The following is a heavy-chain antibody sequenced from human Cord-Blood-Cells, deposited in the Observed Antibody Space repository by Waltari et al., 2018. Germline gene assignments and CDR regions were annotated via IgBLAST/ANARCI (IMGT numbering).Heavy chain of an antibody. D-gene: IGHD3-9*01. J-gene: IGHJ1*01. CDR2: FDPEDGET. V-gene: IGHV1-24*01. CDR1: GYTLTALS. Sequence: QVQLVQSGAGVKKPGASVKVSCKVSGYTLTALSMHWVRQAPGKGIEWMGGFDPEDGETIYAQKFQGRVTMTEDTSTDTAYMELSSLRSEDTAVYYCATGRHQNDYDILTGYEYFQHWGQGTLVTVSS. CDR3: ATGRHQNDYDILTGYEYFQH.